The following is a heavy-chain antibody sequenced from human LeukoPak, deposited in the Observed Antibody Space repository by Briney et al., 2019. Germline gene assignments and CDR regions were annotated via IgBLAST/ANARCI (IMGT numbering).Heavy chain of an antibody. D-gene: IGHD3-22*01. CDR3: ARARHDSSGYYLDY. J-gene: IGHJ4*02. V-gene: IGHV1-18*01. CDR1: GYTFSSYG. Sequence: VASVKVSCKASGYTFSSYGINWVRQAPGQGLEWMGWISAYNGNTNYTQKLQGRVTMTTDTSTSTAYMELRSLRSDDTAVYYCARARHDSSGYYLDYWGQGTLVTVSS. CDR2: ISAYNGNT.